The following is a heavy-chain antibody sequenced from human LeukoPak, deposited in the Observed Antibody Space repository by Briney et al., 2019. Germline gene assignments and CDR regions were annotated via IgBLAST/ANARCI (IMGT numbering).Heavy chain of an antibody. J-gene: IGHJ5*02. CDR2: INHSGST. CDR3: ARHSPSYCSSTSCYWVANNWFDP. V-gene: IGHV4-34*01. D-gene: IGHD2-2*01. Sequence: PSETLSLTCAVYGGSFSGYYWSWIRQPPGKGLEWIGEINHSGSTNYNPSLKSRVTISVDTSKNQFSLKLSSVTAADTAVYYCARHSPSYCSSTSCYWVANNWFDPWGQGTLVTVSS. CDR1: GGSFSGYY.